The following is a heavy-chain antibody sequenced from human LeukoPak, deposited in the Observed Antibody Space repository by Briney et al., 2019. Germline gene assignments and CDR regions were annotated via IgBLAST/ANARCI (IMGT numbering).Heavy chain of an antibody. CDR2: IKQDGSEK. J-gene: IGHJ3*02. Sequence: PGGSLRLSCAASGFTFSSYWMSWVRQAPGKGLEWVANIKQDGSEKYYVDSVKGRFTIARDNANNSLYLQMNSLRAEDTAVYYCAREPYRIVGAPDAFDIWGQGTMVTVSS. D-gene: IGHD1-26*01. CDR1: GFTFSSYW. CDR3: AREPYRIVGAPDAFDI. V-gene: IGHV3-7*01.